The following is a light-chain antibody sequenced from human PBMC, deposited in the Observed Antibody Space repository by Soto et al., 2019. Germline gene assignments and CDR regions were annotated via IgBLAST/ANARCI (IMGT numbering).Light chain of an antibody. CDR2: DVT. Sequence: QSVLTQPASVSGSPGQSITISCIGNSNDIGGYDYVSWYQQYPGKAPKLMIYDVTDRPPGVSSRFSGSKSDNTASLTISGLQADDEADYYCSSYTSSSALDVFGGGTKLTVL. CDR3: SSYTSSSALDV. CDR1: SNDIGGYDY. J-gene: IGLJ1*01. V-gene: IGLV2-14*01.